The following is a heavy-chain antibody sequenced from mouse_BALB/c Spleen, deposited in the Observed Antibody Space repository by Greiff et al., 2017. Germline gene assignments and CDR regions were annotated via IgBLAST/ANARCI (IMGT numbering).Heavy chain of an antibody. CDR2: IDPANGNT. Sequence: VQLKQSGAELVKPGASVKLSCTASGFNIKDTYMHWVKQRPEQGLEWIGRIDPANGNTKYDPKFQGKATITADTSSNTAYLQLSSLTSEDTAVYYCARSIYYGNCFAYWGQGTLVTVSA. CDR1: GFNIKDTY. CDR3: ARSIYYGNCFAY. V-gene: IGHV14-3*02. J-gene: IGHJ3*01. D-gene: IGHD2-1*01.